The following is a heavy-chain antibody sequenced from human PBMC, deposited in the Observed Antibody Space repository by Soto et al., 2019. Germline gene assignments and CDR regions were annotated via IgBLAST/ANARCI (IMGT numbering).Heavy chain of an antibody. J-gene: IGHJ4*02. CDR3: ARVGQMDFWSGYYFDY. Sequence: ASVKVSCKASGYTFTSYGISWVRQAPGQGLEWMGWISAYNGNTNYAQKLQGRVTMTTDTSTSTAYMELRSLRSDDTAVYYCARVGQMDFWSGYYFDYWGQGTLVTVSS. V-gene: IGHV1-18*01. CDR2: ISAYNGNT. CDR1: GYTFTSYG. D-gene: IGHD3-3*01.